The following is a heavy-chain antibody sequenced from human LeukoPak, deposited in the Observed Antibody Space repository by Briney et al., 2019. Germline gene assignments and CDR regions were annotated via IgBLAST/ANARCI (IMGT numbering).Heavy chain of an antibody. Sequence: ASAKVSCKASGYTFTSYYMHWVRQAPGQGLEWMGIINPSGGSTSYAQKFQGRVTMTRDTSTSTVYMELSSLRSEDTAVYYCATAVAGIGWFDPWGQGTLVTVSS. CDR1: GYTFTSYY. J-gene: IGHJ5*02. V-gene: IGHV1-46*01. CDR2: INPSGGST. D-gene: IGHD6-19*01. CDR3: ATAVAGIGWFDP.